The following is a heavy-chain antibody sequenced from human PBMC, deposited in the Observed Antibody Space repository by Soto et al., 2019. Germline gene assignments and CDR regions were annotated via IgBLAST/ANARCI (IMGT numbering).Heavy chain of an antibody. J-gene: IGHJ4*01. Sequence: QVQLVQSGAEVKKPGSSVKVSCKASGGTFNNYAINWVRQAPGQGLAWMGVIVPMFGTATYAQKLPGRITITADESTGTAYMELSTLTSGQTPLYSCARWAGYCTIASCYSALDDWGHGTLVTVSS. V-gene: IGHV1-69*01. D-gene: IGHD2-2*03. CDR2: IVPMFGTA. CDR3: ARWAGYCTIASCYSALDD. CDR1: GGTFNNYA.